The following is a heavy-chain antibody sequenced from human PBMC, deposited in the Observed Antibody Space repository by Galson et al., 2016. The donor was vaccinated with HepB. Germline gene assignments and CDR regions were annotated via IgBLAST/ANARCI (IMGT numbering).Heavy chain of an antibody. Sequence: LRLSCAASEFTFSSYAMSWVRQAPGKGLEWVSAVTGSGASTYYADSVKGRFTISRDNSKNTLFLQMNSLRVEDTAVYYCVKQQLWLGSGDYWGQGTLVTVSS. D-gene: IGHD5-18*01. CDR1: EFTFSSYA. CDR3: VKQQLWLGSGDY. V-gene: IGHV3-23*01. CDR2: VTGSGAST. J-gene: IGHJ4*02.